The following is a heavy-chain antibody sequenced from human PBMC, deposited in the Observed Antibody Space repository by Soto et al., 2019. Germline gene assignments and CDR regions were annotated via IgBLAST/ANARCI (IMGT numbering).Heavy chain of an antibody. J-gene: IGHJ5*02. CDR3: ARNNNYFDP. CDR1: GYIFTAYG. Sequence: QVQLEQSGDEVKKPGASVRVSCKASGYIFTAYGISWVRQAPGQGLEWMGGINIYNGKTNYAQKFQGRITMTRDTSTNTDYMELRILRSDDTAIYYCARNNNYFDPWGQGTLVTVSS. CDR2: INIYNGKT. V-gene: IGHV1-18*01.